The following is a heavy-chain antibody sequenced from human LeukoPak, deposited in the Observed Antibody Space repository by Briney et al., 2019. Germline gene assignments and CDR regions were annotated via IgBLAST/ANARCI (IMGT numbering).Heavy chain of an antibody. CDR1: GFTFSSYW. CDR2: IKQDGSEK. Sequence: GGSLRLSCAASGFTFSSYWMSWVRQAPGKGLEWVANIKQDGSEKYYVDSVKGRFTISRDNAKNSLYLQMNSLRAEDTAVYYCARQEQQLIYNWFDPWGQGTLVTVSS. V-gene: IGHV3-7*01. J-gene: IGHJ5*02. D-gene: IGHD6-13*01. CDR3: ARQEQQLIYNWFDP.